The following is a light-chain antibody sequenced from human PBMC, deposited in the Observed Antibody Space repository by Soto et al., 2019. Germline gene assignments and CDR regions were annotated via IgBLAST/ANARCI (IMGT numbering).Light chain of an antibody. J-gene: IGLJ1*01. CDR1: SSDIGGYTY. CDR2: DVS. V-gene: IGLV2-14*03. Sequence: QSALTQPASVSGSPGQSITISCTGTSSDIGGYTYVSWYQHHPGKAPKLMIYDVSNRPSGVSNRFSGSKSGNTASLTISGLRAEDEADYYCTSYTSSGTLYVFGTGTQLTVL. CDR3: TSYTSSGTLYV.